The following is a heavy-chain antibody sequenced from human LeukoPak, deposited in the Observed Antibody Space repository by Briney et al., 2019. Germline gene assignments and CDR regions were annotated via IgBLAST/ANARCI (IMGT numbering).Heavy chain of an antibody. CDR2: ITSSSDYI. V-gene: IGHV3-21*01. CDR3: TRERYSYGFFDY. CDR1: GGSISSYY. J-gene: IGHJ4*02. Sequence: ETLSLTCTVSGGSISSYYWSWIRQAPGKGLEWVSSITSSSDYIYYADSVKGRFTISRDNAKNSLYLQMNSLRAEDTAVYYCTRERYSYGFFDYWGQGTLVTVSS. D-gene: IGHD5-18*01.